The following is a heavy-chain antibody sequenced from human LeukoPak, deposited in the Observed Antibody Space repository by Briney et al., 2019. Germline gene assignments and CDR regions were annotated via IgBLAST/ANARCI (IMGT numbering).Heavy chain of an antibody. D-gene: IGHD3-10*01. CDR1: GYTFTSYY. J-gene: IGHJ6*03. Sequence: ASVKVSCKASGYTFTSYYMHWVRQAPGQGLEWMGIINPSGGSTSYAQKFQGRVTMTRDMSTSTVYMELSSLRSEDTAVYYCARSTMVRGYYYYYMDVWGKGTTVTISS. V-gene: IGHV1-46*01. CDR3: ARSTMVRGYYYYYMDV. CDR2: INPSGGST.